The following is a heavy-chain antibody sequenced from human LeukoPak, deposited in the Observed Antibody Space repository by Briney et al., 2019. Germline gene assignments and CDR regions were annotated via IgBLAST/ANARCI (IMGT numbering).Heavy chain of an antibody. V-gene: IGHV4-30-2*02. CDR1: GGSISSGGYS. D-gene: IGHD1-26*01. J-gene: IGHJ4*02. CDR2: IYHSGST. CDR3: ARTQSQSGSYRYYFGY. Sequence: PSETLSLTCAVSGGSISSGGYSWSWIRQPPGKGLEWIGYIYHSGSTYYNPSLKSRVTISVDRSKNQFSLKLNSVTAADTAVYYCARTQSQSGSYRYYFGYWGQGTLVTVSS.